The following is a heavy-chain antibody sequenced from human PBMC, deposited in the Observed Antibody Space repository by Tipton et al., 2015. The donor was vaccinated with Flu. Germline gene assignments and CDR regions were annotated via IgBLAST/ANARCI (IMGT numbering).Heavy chain of an antibody. V-gene: IGHV4-34*01. Sequence: LVKPSETLSLTCAVYGGSFSGYYWSWIRQPPGKGLEWIGEINHSGSTNYNPSLKSRVTISVDTSKNQFSLKLSSVTAADTAVYYCARRGLLWYFDLWGRGTLVTVSS. CDR1: GGSFSGYY. CDR2: INHSGST. J-gene: IGHJ2*01. D-gene: IGHD2/OR15-2a*01. CDR3: ARRGLLWYFDL.